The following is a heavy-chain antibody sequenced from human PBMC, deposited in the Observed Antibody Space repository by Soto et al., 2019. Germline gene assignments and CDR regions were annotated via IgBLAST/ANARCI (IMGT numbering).Heavy chain of an antibody. CDR1: GGSFSGYY. CDR3: ASGIAARLGGAFDY. V-gene: IGHV4-34*01. Sequence: QVQLQQWGAGLLKPSETLSLTSAVYGGSFSGYYWSWIRQPPGKGLEWIGEINHSGSTNYNPSLKSRVTISVDTSKNQFSLKLSSVTAADTAVYYCASGIAARLGGAFDYWGQGTLVTVSS. J-gene: IGHJ4*02. CDR2: INHSGST. D-gene: IGHD6-6*01.